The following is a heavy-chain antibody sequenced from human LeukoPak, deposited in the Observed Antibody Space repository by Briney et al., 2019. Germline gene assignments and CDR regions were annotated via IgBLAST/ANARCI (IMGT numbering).Heavy chain of an antibody. V-gene: IGHV3-21*01. CDR1: GFTFSSYS. J-gene: IGHJ4*02. CDR2: ISSSSSYI. CDR3: ARIPPSIAVAGTDPFDY. D-gene: IGHD6-19*01. Sequence: AGGSLRLSCAASGFTFSSYSVNWVRQAPGKGLEWVSSISSSSSYIYYADSVKGRFTISRDNAKNSLYLQMNSLRAEDTAVYYCARIPPSIAVAGTDPFDYWGQGTLVTVSS.